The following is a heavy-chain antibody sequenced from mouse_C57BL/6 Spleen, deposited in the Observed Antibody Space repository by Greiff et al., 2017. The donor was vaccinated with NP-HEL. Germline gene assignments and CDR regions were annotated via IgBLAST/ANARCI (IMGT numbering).Heavy chain of an antibody. CDR3: ARANWDDWYFDV. J-gene: IGHJ1*03. D-gene: IGHD4-1*01. CDR2: IYPGSGNT. CDR1: GYTFTDYY. V-gene: IGHV1-76*01. Sequence: VQLQQSGAELVRPGASVKLSCKASGYTFTDYYINWVKQRPGQGLEWIARIYPGSGNTYYNEKFKGKATLTAEKSSSTAYMQLSSLTSEYSAVYFCARANWDDWYFDVWGTGTTVTVSS.